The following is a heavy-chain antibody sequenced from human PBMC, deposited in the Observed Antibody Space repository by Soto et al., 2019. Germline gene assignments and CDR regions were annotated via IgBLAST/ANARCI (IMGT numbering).Heavy chain of an antibody. CDR1: GFTFSSYW. J-gene: IGHJ6*02. CDR2: IKQDGSEK. V-gene: IGHV3-7*01. Sequence: EVQLVESGGGLVQPGGSLRLSCAASGFTFSSYWLSWVRQAPGKGLELVSNIKQDGSEKYYVDSVKGRFTISRDNAKNPLDLQMNSLRAEATAVYYCSRDRNTMVRGVILNYYGMDVWGQGTTVTVSS. CDR3: SRDRNTMVRGVILNYYGMDV. D-gene: IGHD3-10*01.